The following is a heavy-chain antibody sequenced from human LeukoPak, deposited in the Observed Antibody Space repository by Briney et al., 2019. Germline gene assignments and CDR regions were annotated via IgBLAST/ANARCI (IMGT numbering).Heavy chain of an antibody. V-gene: IGHV1-18*01. CDR3: ARGRGYNYGHFDY. CDR1: GYTFISYG. Sequence: ASVKVSCKASGYTFISYGISWVRQAPGQGLEWMGWISADNGNTRYAQRLQGRVTMTTDTSTRTAYMELRSLTSDDTAVYYCARGRGYNYGHFDYWGQGTLVTVSS. D-gene: IGHD5-12*01. CDR2: ISADNGNT. J-gene: IGHJ4*02.